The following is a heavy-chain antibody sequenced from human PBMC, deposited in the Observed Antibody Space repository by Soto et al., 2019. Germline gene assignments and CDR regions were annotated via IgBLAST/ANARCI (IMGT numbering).Heavy chain of an antibody. V-gene: IGHV3-30*18. J-gene: IGHJ4*02. CDR3: GKDKAVSNWATYYFDY. CDR1: GFTFSNYA. CDR2: TSYDGNNE. Sequence: PGGSLRLSCAASGFTFSNYAMHWVRQAPGKGLEWVALTSYDGNNEYYTDSVKGRFTISRDNSKNTLFLQMNGPRPEDTAVYYCGKDKAVSNWATYYFDYWGQGALVTVSS. D-gene: IGHD1-1*01.